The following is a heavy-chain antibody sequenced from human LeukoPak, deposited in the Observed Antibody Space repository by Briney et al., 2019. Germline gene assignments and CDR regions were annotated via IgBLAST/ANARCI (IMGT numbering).Heavy chain of an antibody. CDR1: GFTFSNYG. Sequence: GGSLRLSCAASGFTFSNYGMHWVRQAPGKGLQWLAVIWYDGSNEYYTGSVKGRFTISRDNAHNTLYLQMNSLRAEDTAVYYCARGSQSTWGFFAYWGQGTRVTVSS. V-gene: IGHV3-33*01. D-gene: IGHD1-1*01. J-gene: IGHJ4*02. CDR2: IWYDGSNE. CDR3: ARGSQSTWGFFAY.